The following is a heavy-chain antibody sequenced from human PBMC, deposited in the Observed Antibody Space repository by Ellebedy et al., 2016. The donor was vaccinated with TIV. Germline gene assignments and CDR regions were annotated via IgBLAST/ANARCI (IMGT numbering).Heavy chain of an antibody. J-gene: IGHJ4*02. D-gene: IGHD3-22*01. CDR2: ISGSGGST. CDR3: ARGVFDYYDLPDPPGP. CDR1: GFTFSSYA. Sequence: GESLKIPXAASGFTFSSYAMSWVRQAPGKGLEWVSAISGSGGSTYYADSVKGRFTISRDNAKNTLYLQMNSLRAEDTAVYYCARGVFDYYDLPDPPGPWGQGTLVTVSS. V-gene: IGHV3-23*01.